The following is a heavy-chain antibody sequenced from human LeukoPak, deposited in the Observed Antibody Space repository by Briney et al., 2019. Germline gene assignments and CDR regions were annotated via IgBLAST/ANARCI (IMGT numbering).Heavy chain of an antibody. D-gene: IGHD1-26*01. CDR1: GYTFTGYY. CDR2: INPQSGGP. V-gene: IGHV1-2*02. Sequence: GASVKVSCKASGYTFTGYYLHWVRQAPGQGLEWVGWINPQSGGPNYAQRFQDRVTMTRDTSISTAYMDLTGLTSDDTAVYYCVGAHNGSYWGRWFDYWGQGTLVTVSS. CDR3: VGAHNGSYWGRWFDY. J-gene: IGHJ5*01.